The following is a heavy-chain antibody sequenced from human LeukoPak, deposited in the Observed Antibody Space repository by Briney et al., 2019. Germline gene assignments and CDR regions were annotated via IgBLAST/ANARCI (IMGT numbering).Heavy chain of an antibody. CDR3: TRDSGADRRYFDL. D-gene: IGHD7-27*01. Sequence: GGSLRLSCAASGFTFNSYLMSWVRQAPGKGLVWVSCIDGDGATTSYEDSVKGRFTIPRDNANNMVYLEMNSLRVEDTAVYYCTRDSGADRRYFDLWGRGTLVTVSS. CDR2: IDGDGATT. J-gene: IGHJ2*01. CDR1: GFTFNSYL. V-gene: IGHV3-74*01.